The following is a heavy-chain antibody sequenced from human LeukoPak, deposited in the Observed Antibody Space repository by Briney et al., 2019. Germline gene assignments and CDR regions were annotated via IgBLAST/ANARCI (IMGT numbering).Heavy chain of an antibody. CDR3: AKDYLGSSNAFDV. J-gene: IGHJ3*01. CDR2: ISGSGGST. CDR1: GFTFSSYG. V-gene: IGHV3-23*01. Sequence: GGSLRLSCAASGFTFSSYGMNWVRQAPGKGLEWVSAISGSGGSTYYADSVKGRFTISRDNSKNTLYLQMNSLRADDTAVYYCAKDYLGSSNAFDVWGRGTMVTVSP. D-gene: IGHD6-13*01.